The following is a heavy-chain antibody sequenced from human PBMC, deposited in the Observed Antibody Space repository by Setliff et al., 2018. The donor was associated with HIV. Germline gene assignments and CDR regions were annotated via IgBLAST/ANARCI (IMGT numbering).Heavy chain of an antibody. CDR2: ISSSGSTI. Sequence: LRLSCAASGFTFSSYSMNWVRQAPGKGLEWVSYISSSGSTIYYADAVKGRFTISRDNAKSSLYLQMNSLRAEDTAVYYCARDPYYYDSSGYGPRAFDIWGQGTMVTVS. J-gene: IGHJ3*02. V-gene: IGHV3-48*04. D-gene: IGHD3-22*01. CDR1: GFTFSSYS. CDR3: ARDPYYYDSSGYGPRAFDI.